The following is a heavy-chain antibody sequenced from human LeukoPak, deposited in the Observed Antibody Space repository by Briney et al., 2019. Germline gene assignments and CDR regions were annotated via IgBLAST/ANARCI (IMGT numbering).Heavy chain of an antibody. CDR3: ARTRDSSGWYDSYYYMDV. CDR2: MNPNSGNT. CDR1: GYTFTSYD. Sequence: GASVKVSCKASGYTFTSYDINWVRQATGQGLEWMGWMNPNSGNTGYAQKFQGRVTITRNTSISTAYMELSSLRSEDTAVYYCARTRDSSGWYDSYYYMDVWGKGTTVTISS. V-gene: IGHV1-8*03. D-gene: IGHD6-19*01. J-gene: IGHJ6*03.